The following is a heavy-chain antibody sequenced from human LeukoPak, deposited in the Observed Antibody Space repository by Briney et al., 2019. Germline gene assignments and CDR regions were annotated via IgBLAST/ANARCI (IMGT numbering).Heavy chain of an antibody. CDR2: ISPSGGIT. D-gene: IGHD3-3*01. Sequence: GGSLRLSCAASGFTFSSHGMNWVRQAPGKGLGWVSGISPSGGITYYTDSVKGRFTISRDNSKNALYLQMNSLRAEDTAVYYCAKIGRRYDFWTGYYEEEVDYMDVWGKGTTVTVSS. CDR3: AKIGRRYDFWTGYYEEEVDYMDV. J-gene: IGHJ6*03. CDR1: GFTFSSHG. V-gene: IGHV3-23*01.